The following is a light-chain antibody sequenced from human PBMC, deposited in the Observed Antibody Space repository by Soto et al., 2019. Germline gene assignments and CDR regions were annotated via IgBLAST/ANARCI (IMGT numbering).Light chain of an antibody. CDR2: GNN. CDR3: QSYDSSLRGYV. J-gene: IGLJ1*01. CDR1: SSNIGAGND. V-gene: IGLV1-40*01. Sequence: QSVLTQPPSVSGAPGQRVTISCTGGSSNIGAGNDAQWYQQLPGTAPKLLIFGNNNRPSGVPDRFSGSKSGTSASLAISGLQAEDEADYYCQSYDSSLRGYVFGTGTNLTVL.